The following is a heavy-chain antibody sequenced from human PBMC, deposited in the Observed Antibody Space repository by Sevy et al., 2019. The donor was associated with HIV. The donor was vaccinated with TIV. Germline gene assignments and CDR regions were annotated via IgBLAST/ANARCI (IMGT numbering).Heavy chain of an antibody. V-gene: IGHV3-7*01. D-gene: IGHD3-3*01. Sequence: GGSLRLSCAASGFTFSSYWMSWVRQAPGKGLEWVANIKQDGSEKYYVDSVKGRFIISRDNAKNSLYLQMNSLRAEDTAVYYCARECAPGFLWSGYPYYYYYGMDVWGQGTTVTVSS. CDR1: GFTFSSYW. CDR3: ARECAPGFLWSGYPYYYYYGMDV. CDR2: IKQDGSEK. J-gene: IGHJ6*02.